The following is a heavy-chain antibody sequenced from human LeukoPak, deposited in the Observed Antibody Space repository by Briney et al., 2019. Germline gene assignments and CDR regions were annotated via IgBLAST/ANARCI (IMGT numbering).Heavy chain of an antibody. D-gene: IGHD1-1*01. J-gene: IGHJ4*02. CDR2: IKSDGRST. V-gene: IGHV3-74*01. Sequence: GGSLRLSCAASGFTFSSYWMHWVRQGPGKGLVWVPRIKSDGRSTSYADSVKGRFTISRDNAKNTLYLQMNSLRAEDTAVYYCARENNWYIDYWGQGTLVTVSS. CDR3: ARENNWYIDY. CDR1: GFTFSSYW.